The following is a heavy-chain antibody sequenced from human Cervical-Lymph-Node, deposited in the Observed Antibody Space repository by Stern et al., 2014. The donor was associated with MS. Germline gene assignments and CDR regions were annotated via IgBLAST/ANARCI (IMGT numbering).Heavy chain of an antibody. Sequence: QVQLVESGPGLVKPSQNLSLTCTVSGGPVTSGGFYWTWIRQQSGEGLEGIGYIFYTGSTYYNPSLKSRVSISIDTSKNQFSLRLNSATAADTAVYYCARAYTVHYNYYLDYWGLGTLVTVSS. J-gene: IGHJ4*02. CDR3: ARAYTVHYNYYLDY. V-gene: IGHV4-31*03. CDR1: GGPVTSGGFY. CDR2: IFYTGST. D-gene: IGHD5-24*01.